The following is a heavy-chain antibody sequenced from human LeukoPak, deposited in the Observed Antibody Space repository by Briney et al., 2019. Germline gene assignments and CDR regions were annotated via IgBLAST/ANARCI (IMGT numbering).Heavy chain of an antibody. J-gene: IGHJ6*02. CDR3: ARNNGMDV. Sequence: GGSPRLSCAASGFTLSNHWMTWVRQVPGRGPEWVANVNRDGSETYYLDSVKGRFTISKDNAKNSLYLQMNSLRAEDTALYHCARNNGMDVWGQGTTVIASS. CDR2: VNRDGSET. V-gene: IGHV3-7*03. CDR1: GFTLSNHW.